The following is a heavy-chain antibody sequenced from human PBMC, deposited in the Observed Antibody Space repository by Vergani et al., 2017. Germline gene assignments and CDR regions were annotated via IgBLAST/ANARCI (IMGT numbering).Heavy chain of an antibody. J-gene: IGHJ4*02. D-gene: IGHD5-12*01. CDR1: GFTFTSYA. Sequence: EVQLVESGGGLVQPGGSLRLSCVGSGFTFTSYAMNWVRQAPGKGLEWVSSVSGSSATPYYADSVKGRFIISRDNSKNTLHLQMNSLRADDTAVYYCTKGSRGYTGYFFDYWGQGTLATVSS. CDR3: TKGSRGYTGYFFDY. CDR2: VSGSSATP. V-gene: IGHV3-23*04.